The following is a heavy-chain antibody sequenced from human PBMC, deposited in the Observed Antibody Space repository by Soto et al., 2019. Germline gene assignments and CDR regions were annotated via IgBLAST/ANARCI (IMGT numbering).Heavy chain of an antibody. CDR3: AREKGYYGSGTNWFDP. CDR1: GYTFNSYA. Sequence: ASVKFSCKASGYTFNSYAMHWVRQAPGQRLEWMGWINAGNGNTKYSQKFQGRVTITRDTSASTAYMELSSLRSEDTAVYYCAREKGYYGSGTNWFDPWGQGILVTVSS. J-gene: IGHJ5*02. V-gene: IGHV1-3*01. CDR2: INAGNGNT. D-gene: IGHD3-10*01.